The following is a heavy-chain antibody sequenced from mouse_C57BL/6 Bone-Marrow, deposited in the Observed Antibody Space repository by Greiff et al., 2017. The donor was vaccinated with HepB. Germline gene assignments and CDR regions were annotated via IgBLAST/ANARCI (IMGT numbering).Heavy chain of an antibody. V-gene: IGHV1-82*01. J-gene: IGHJ4*01. CDR2: IYPGDGDT. CDR3: APIFYYAMDY. Sequence: QVQLQQSGPELVKPGASVKISCKASGYAFSSSWMNWVKQRPGKGLEWIGRIYPGDGDTNYNGKFKGKATLTADKSSSTAYMQLSSLTSEDSAVYFCAPIFYYAMDYWGQGTSVTVSS. CDR1: GYAFSSSW.